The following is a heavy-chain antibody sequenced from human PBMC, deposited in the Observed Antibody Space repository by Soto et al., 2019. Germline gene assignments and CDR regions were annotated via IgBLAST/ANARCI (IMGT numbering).Heavy chain of an antibody. CDR1: GCSISSAGYS. D-gene: IGHD6-19*01. J-gene: IGHJ4*02. V-gene: IGHV4-30-2*01. CDR2: IYHSGSF. Sequence: TLSPTFAVSGCSISSAGYSWNWIRQPPGEGLEWIGYIYHSGSFLYNPSLKSRVTISLDRSNNQFSLRLSSVTAADTAVFYCARSVGYRSGWWPYYFDYWGQGALVTVSS. CDR3: ARSVGYRSGWWPYYFDY.